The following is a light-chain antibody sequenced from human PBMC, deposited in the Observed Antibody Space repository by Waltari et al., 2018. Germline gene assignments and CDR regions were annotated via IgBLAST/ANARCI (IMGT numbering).Light chain of an antibody. Sequence: QTVVTQEPSLTVSPGGTVTLTCASSTGAVTSRFFPNWFQQKPGQAPRSLIYGTNNKHSWTPARFSGSLLGGKAALTLSGVQPEDEAEYYCLLYYAGAHVFGGGTQLTVL. CDR1: TGAVTSRFF. J-gene: IGLJ7*01. V-gene: IGLV7-43*01. CDR2: GTN. CDR3: LLYYAGAHV.